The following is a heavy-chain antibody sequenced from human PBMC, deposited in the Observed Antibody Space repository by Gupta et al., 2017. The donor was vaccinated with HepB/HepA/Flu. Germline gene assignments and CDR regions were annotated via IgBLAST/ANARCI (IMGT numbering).Heavy chain of an antibody. J-gene: IGHJ4*02. CDR3: AREFPSIRGYFDF. CDR1: GDSIDRGAHY. CDR2: IYYSGNT. Sequence: QVQLHESGPGLVGPSQTLSPPCTVSGDSIDRGAHYWTWIRQRPGQGLEWIGYIYYSGNTKFTPSLKSRIRMSVDTSKNQFSLKLTSVTVEDTAVYYCAREFPSIRGYFDFWGQGVLVTVTT. V-gene: IGHV4-30-4*08. D-gene: IGHD2-21*01.